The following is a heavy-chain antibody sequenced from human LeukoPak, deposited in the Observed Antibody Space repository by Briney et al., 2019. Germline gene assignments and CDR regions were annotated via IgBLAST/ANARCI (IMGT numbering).Heavy chain of an antibody. D-gene: IGHD2-15*01. Sequence: SVKVSCKTSGYTFIDYYMQWVRQAPGQGLEWMGWINPSDGDTKSARKFQGRVTMTRDTSISTAYLELSRLTSDDTAIYYCARDCSGADCYSGNAFDIWGQGTMVTVSS. CDR3: ARDCSGADCYSGNAFDI. V-gene: IGHV1-2*02. CDR1: GYTFIDYY. J-gene: IGHJ3*02. CDR2: INPSDGDT.